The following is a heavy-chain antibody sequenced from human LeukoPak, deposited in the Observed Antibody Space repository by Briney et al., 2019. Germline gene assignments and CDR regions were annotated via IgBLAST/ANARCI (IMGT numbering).Heavy chain of an antibody. J-gene: IGHJ5*02. V-gene: IGHV3-53*01. CDR2: LFRGGST. Sequence: GGSLRLSCGASGLTVRSNYMNWLRQAPEKALEWVSVLFRGGSTYYADRVKARFTISRDNSKNTLSLQMTSLRAEDTAVYYCARRGESSSDYLRWVDPCGQGTLVTVSS. D-gene: IGHD3-22*01. CDR1: GLTVRSNY. CDR3: ARRGESSSDYLRWVDP.